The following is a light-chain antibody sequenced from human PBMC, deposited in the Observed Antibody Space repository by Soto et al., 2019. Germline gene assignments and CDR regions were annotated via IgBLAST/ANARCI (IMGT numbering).Light chain of an antibody. V-gene: IGLV2-23*02. Sequence: QSVLTQPASVSGSPGQSITISCTGTSSDVGSYNLVSWYQQHPGKAPKLLIYEVSKRPSGVSTRFSGSKSANTASLTISGLQAEDEADYYCCSYVGSSTVVFGGGTQLPS. CDR1: SSDVGSYNL. CDR3: CSYVGSSTVV. CDR2: EVS. J-gene: IGLJ2*01.